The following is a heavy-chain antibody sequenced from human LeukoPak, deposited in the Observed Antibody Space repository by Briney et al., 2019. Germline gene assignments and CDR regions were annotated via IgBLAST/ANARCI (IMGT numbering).Heavy chain of an antibody. V-gene: IGHV3-11*01. CDR3: AKKVGLVSAPLYYFDV. D-gene: IGHD5/OR15-5a*01. CDR2: ISSSGSTI. Sequence: GGSLRLSCAASGFTFSDYYMSWIRQAPGKGLEWVSYISSSGSTIYYADSVKGRFTISRDNAKNTLFLQMNSLRADDTAIYYCAKKVGLVSAPLYYFDVWGQGTLVTVSS. CDR1: GFTFSDYY. J-gene: IGHJ4*02.